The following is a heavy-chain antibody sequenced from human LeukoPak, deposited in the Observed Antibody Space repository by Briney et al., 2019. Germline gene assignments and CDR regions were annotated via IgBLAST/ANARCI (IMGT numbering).Heavy chain of an antibody. CDR1: GFTFSSYS. D-gene: IGHD6-13*01. J-gene: IGHJ3*02. V-gene: IGHV3-48*04. Sequence: PPGGSLRLSCATSGFTFSSYSMNWVRQAPGKGLEWVSYISSSSSTIYYADSVKGRFTISRDNAKNSLYLQMNSLRAEDTAVYYCARMVAAANDAFDIWGQGTMVTVSS. CDR2: ISSSSSTI. CDR3: ARMVAAANDAFDI.